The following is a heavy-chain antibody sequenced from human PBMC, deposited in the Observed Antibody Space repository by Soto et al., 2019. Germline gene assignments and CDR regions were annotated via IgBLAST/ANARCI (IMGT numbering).Heavy chain of an antibody. D-gene: IGHD3-16*01. J-gene: IGHJ4*02. CDR3: ARAKKGGFDY. CDR2: SYSGGET. Sequence: EVQVVESGGGLIKTGGSLRLSCAASGFSVSSDYMSWVRQAPGKGLEVVSFSYSGGETNYADSVKGRFTTSRDNFKNTLYLQMNSLRAEDTAVYYCARAKKGGFDYWGQGTQVTVSS. V-gene: IGHV3-53*01. CDR1: GFSVSSDY.